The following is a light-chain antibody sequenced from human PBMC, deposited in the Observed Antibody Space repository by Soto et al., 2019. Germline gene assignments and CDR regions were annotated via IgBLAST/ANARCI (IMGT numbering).Light chain of an antibody. J-gene: IGKJ1*01. CDR3: QQDGSSPPWT. CDR2: GAS. V-gene: IGKV3-20*01. CDR1: QSVSRRY. Sequence: ESVLKQSPGTLSLSPGERATLSCRASQSVSRRYLAWYQQRPGQAPRLLIYGASNRATGIPDRFSGSGAGTDFTLTIRRLEPEDFAVYYCQQDGSSPPWTFGQGTKVEIK.